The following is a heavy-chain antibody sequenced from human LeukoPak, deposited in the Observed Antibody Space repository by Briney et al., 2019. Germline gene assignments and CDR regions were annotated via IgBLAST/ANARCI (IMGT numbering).Heavy chain of an antibody. J-gene: IGHJ5*02. D-gene: IGHD2-8*01. Sequence: ASVKVSCKATGGTYKNYAVSWVRQAPGQGLEWMGGIIPIFGTTNHTQQFQGRVKITAEETTSTVYLELNSLSSDARAVYYCARSYLVFNWLDTWGQGTLVTVSS. CDR1: GGTYKNYA. V-gene: IGHV1-69*13. CDR3: ARSYLVFNWLDT. CDR2: IIPIFGTT.